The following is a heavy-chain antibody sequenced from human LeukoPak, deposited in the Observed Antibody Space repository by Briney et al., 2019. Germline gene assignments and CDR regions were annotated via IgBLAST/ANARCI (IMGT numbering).Heavy chain of an antibody. V-gene: IGHV3-20*04. CDR1: GFTFDDYG. CDR3: VRGGWFGELLFDY. D-gene: IGHD3-10*01. CDR2: INWNGGST. Sequence: GGSLRLSCAASGFTFDDYGMSWVSQAPGKGLEWVSGINWNGGSTGYADSVKGRFTISRDNAKNSLYLQMNSLRAEDTALYYCVRGGWFGELLFDYWGQGTLVTVSS. J-gene: IGHJ4*02.